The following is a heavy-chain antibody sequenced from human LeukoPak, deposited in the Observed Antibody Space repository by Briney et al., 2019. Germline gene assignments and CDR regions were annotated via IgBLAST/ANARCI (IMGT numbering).Heavy chain of an antibody. Sequence: GGSLRLSCAASGFTFSSYSLNWVRQAPGKGLEWVSSITTSSSYIYYADSVKGRFTISRDNARNSLYLHMNSLRAEDTAVYYCARDLGGYSYGSHFDYWGQGTLVTVSS. D-gene: IGHD5-18*01. CDR2: ITTSSSYI. CDR3: ARDLGGYSYGSHFDY. CDR1: GFTFSSYS. J-gene: IGHJ4*02. V-gene: IGHV3-21*01.